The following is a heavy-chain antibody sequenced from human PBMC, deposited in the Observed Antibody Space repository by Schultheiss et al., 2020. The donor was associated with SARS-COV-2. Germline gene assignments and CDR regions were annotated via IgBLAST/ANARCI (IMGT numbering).Heavy chain of an antibody. D-gene: IGHD3-16*02. CDR1: GGSFSGYY. Sequence: SQTLSLTCAVYGGSFSGYYWSWIRQPPGKGLEWIGEINHSGSTNYNPSLKSRVTISVDTSKNQFSLKLSSVTAADTAVYYCARDAYYDYVWGSYRPHWFDPWGQGTLVTVSS. J-gene: IGHJ5*02. CDR2: INHSGST. CDR3: ARDAYYDYVWGSYRPHWFDP. V-gene: IGHV4-34*01.